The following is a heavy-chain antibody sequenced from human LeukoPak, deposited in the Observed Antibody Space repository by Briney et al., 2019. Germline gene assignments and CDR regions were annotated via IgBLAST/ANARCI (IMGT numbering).Heavy chain of an antibody. D-gene: IGHD2-15*01. CDR3: ASEGYCSGGNCYRVYSFDS. V-gene: IGHV1-46*01. CDR1: GSTFTTYY. CDR2: INPSGGST. Sequence: ASVKVSCKASGSTFTTYYMHWVRQAPGQGPEWMGIINPSGGSTSHAQKFQGRVTMTRDTSTRTVYMELSSLRSEDTAVYYCASEGYCSGGNCYRVYSFDSWGQGTLVTVSS. J-gene: IGHJ4*02.